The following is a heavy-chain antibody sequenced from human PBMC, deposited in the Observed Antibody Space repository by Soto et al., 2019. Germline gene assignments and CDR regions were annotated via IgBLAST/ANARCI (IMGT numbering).Heavy chain of an antibody. D-gene: IGHD6-19*01. J-gene: IGHJ6*02. Sequence: GGSLRLSCAASGFTFSSYGMHWVRQAPGKGLEWVAVISYDGSNKYYADSVKGRFTISRDNSKNTLYLQMNSLRAEDTAVYYCAKEGCSSGWYVDYYYYYGMDVWGQGTTVTVSS. CDR3: AKEGCSSGWYVDYYYYYGMDV. V-gene: IGHV3-30*18. CDR2: ISYDGSNK. CDR1: GFTFSSYG.